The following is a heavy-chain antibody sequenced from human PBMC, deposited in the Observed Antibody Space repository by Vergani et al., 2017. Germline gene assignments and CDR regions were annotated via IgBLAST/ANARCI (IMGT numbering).Heavy chain of an antibody. V-gene: IGHV3-30*02. J-gene: IGHJ5*02. Sequence: QVQLVESGGGVVQPGGSLRLSCAASGFTFSSYGMHWVRQAPGKGLEWVAFIRYDGSNKYYADSVKGRFTISRDNSKNTLYLQMNSLRAEDTAVYYCARDRASPPNGYVWFDPWGQGTLVTVSS. D-gene: IGHD3-22*01. CDR1: GFTFSSYG. CDR2: IRYDGSNK. CDR3: ARDRASPPNGYVWFDP.